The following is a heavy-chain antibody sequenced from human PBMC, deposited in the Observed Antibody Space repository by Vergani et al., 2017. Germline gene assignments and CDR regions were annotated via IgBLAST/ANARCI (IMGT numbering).Heavy chain of an antibody. CDR2: LTGGGGST. V-gene: IGHV3-23*01. CDR3: ARYQSRLSETYGMDV. CDR1: GFTFSTYA. Sequence: EVQLLESGGSLKQPGGSVRLSCAASGFTFSTYAMHWVRQAPGKGLEWVSALTGGGGSTYYADSFKGRFIISRDNSRDTLYLQMNSLRPEDTAVYYCARYQSRLSETYGMDVWGQGTTVTVSS. J-gene: IGHJ6*02. D-gene: IGHD2-2*01.